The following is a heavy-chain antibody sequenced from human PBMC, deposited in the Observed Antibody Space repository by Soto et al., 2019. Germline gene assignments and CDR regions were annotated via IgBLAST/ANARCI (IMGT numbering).Heavy chain of an antibody. CDR2: IYYSGNT. CDR1: GGSMSSYY. V-gene: IGHV4-59*12. J-gene: IGHJ5*02. D-gene: IGHD3-3*01. Sequence: SETLSLTCTVSGGSMSSYYWSWIRQPPGQGLEWIGNIYYSGNTAHNPSPKRRVTITVELKKNHLSLNLRSVPASDKAIYYYSREGGERFLECTYWFDPWGQGTLVTVPS. CDR3: SREGGERFLECTYWFDP.